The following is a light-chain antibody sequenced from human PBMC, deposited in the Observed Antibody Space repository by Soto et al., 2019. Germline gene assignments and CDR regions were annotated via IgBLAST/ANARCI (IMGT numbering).Light chain of an antibody. CDR1: QSVSSY. V-gene: IGKV3-11*01. CDR3: QQRSYWLT. J-gene: IGKJ4*01. Sequence: EIVLTQSPATLSLSPGEGATLSCRASQSVSSYLAWYQQKPGQAPRLLIYDASNRATGIPARCSGSGSGTDFTLTISSLEPEDFAVYYCQQRSYWLTLGGGTKVEI. CDR2: DAS.